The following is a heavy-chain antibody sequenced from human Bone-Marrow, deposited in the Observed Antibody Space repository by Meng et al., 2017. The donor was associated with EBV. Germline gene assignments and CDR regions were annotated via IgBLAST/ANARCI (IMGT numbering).Heavy chain of an antibody. Sequence: ERLVESGGGVVQPGWSMNLSCEASGFIFSGYGFHWVRQAPGKGPEWVAIIPSDASHNKYYADSVKGRFTISRDNSKNTLYLQMNSLKIEDTAVYYCAKDLSGRFDPWGQGTLVTVSS. J-gene: IGHJ5*02. CDR2: IPSDASHNK. CDR1: GFIFSGYG. CDR3: AKDLSGRFDP. D-gene: IGHD1-14*01. V-gene: IGHV3-30*18.